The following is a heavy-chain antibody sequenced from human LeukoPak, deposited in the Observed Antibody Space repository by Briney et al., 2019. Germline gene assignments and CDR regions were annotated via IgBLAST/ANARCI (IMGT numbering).Heavy chain of an antibody. CDR3: AKGVFFHPSDDGFDI. V-gene: IGHV3-23*01. J-gene: IGHJ3*02. CDR1: GFTFSSYA. D-gene: IGHD3-3*01. Sequence: GGSLRLSCAASGFTFSSYAMTWVRQAPGKGLEWVSGISGSGGSTCYADSVKGRFPISRDNSKNTLYLQMNSLRAEDSAIYYCAKGVFFHPSDDGFDIWGKGTMVTVSS. CDR2: ISGSGGST.